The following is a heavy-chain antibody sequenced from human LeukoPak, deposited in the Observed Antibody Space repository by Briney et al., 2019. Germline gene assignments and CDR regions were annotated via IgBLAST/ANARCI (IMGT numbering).Heavy chain of an antibody. J-gene: IGHJ3*02. Sequence: GGSLRLSCAGSGFTFSSYVMNWVRQVPGRRPDWVSSISATGGEIFYADSVKGRFTISRDNSNNMVYLQMNSLRTDDTALYYCVRRDIYTTSSWGAFDIWGQGTLVTVSS. D-gene: IGHD6-6*01. V-gene: IGHV3-23*01. CDR1: GFTFSSYV. CDR2: ISATGGEI. CDR3: VRRDIYTTSSWGAFDI.